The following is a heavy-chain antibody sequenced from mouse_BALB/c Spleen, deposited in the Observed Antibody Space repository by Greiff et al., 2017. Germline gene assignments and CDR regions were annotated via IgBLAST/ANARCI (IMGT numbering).Heavy chain of an antibody. CDR3: ARNDGYLPLAY. CDR2: ISNGGGST. CDR1: GFTFSSYT. D-gene: IGHD2-3*01. Sequence: EVKLVESGGGLVQPGGSLKLSCAASGFTFSSYTMSWVRQTPEKRLEWVAYISNGGGSTYYPDTVKGRFTISRDNAKNTLYLQMSSLKSEDTAMYYCARNDGYLPLAYWGQGTLVTVSA. J-gene: IGHJ3*01. V-gene: IGHV5-12-2*01.